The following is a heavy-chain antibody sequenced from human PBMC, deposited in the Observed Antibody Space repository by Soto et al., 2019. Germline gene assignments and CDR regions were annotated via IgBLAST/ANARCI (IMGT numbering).Heavy chain of an antibody. CDR2: IYYSGST. Sequence: TLSLTCTVSGGSISASIYYWGWIRQPPGKGLEWIGSIYYSGSTYYNPSLKSRVTISVDTSENQFSLKLSSVTAADTAVYYCAMQYYYDSSGYLFYYGMDVWGQGTTVTVSS. CDR3: AMQYYYDSSGYLFYYGMDV. J-gene: IGHJ6*02. V-gene: IGHV4-39*01. CDR1: GGSISASIYY. D-gene: IGHD3-22*01.